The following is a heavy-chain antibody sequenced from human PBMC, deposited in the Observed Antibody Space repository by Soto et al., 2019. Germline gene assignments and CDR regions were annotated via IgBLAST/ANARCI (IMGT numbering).Heavy chain of an antibody. J-gene: IGHJ2*01. CDR2: INAGNGNT. CDR1: GYTFTNYA. V-gene: IGHV1-3*01. Sequence: QVQLVQSGAEVKKPGASVKVSCKASGYTFTNYAMHWVRQAPGQRLEWMGWINAGNGNTKYSQKFQGRVTITRDTYASTSYMEMSSLRSEDTAVYYCARGGSPYWYFDLWGRGTLVTVSS. CDR3: ARGGSPYWYFDL. D-gene: IGHD1-26*01.